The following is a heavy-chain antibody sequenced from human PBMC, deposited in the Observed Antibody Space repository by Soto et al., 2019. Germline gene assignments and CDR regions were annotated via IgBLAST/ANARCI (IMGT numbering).Heavy chain of an antibody. CDR3: ARGMTLPSSLDY. D-gene: IGHD1-26*01. CDR1: GYTFTGYY. J-gene: IGHJ4*02. CDR2: INPDNGDT. V-gene: IGHV1-2*04. Sequence: ASVKVSCKASGYTFTGYYIHWVRQAPGQGLEWVGWINPDNGDTNYARKFQGWVTLTRDTSISTAYMELSRLRSEDTAVYYCARGMTLPSSLDYWGKGTLVTSSS.